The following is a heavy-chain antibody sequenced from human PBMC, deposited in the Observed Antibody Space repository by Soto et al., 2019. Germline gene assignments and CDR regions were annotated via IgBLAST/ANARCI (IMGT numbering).Heavy chain of an antibody. Sequence: QVQLVESGGGVVQPGRSLRLSCAASGFTFSSYAMHWVRQAPGKGLEWVAVISYDGSNKYYADFVKGRFTISRDNSKNTLYLKMNSLRAEDTAVYYCARGPPGWELRPFDYWGQGTLVTVSS. D-gene: IGHD1-26*01. J-gene: IGHJ4*02. CDR1: GFTFSSYA. CDR2: ISYDGSNK. CDR3: ARGPPGWELRPFDY. V-gene: IGHV3-30-3*01.